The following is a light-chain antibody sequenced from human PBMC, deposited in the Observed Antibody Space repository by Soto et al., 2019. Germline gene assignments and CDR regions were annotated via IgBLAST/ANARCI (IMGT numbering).Light chain of an antibody. J-gene: IGKJ1*01. V-gene: IGKV3-15*01. CDR1: QSVSSN. CDR2: DAS. CDR3: QQYNNWPLWT. Sequence: EIVMTQSPATLSVSPGERATLSCRASQSVSSNLAWYQQKPGQAPRLLIYDASTRATGIAARLSGSGSGTEFTLTISSLQSEDVAVYYCQQYNNWPLWTFGQGTKVEIK.